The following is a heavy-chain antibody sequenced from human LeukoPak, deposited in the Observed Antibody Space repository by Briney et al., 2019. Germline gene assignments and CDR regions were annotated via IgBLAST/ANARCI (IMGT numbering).Heavy chain of an antibody. CDR2: ISSSGAYI. CDR3: VRGTEYDILSGKNFGQYYFDY. Sequence: GGSLRLSCAASGLTFSSYSMNWVRQAPGKGLEWVSSISSSGAYIYYADSVKGRFTISRDNGKNSLYLQMNSLRDEDTAVYYCVRGTEYDILSGKNFGQYYFDYWGQGTLVTVSS. J-gene: IGHJ4*02. D-gene: IGHD3-9*01. CDR1: GLTFSSYS. V-gene: IGHV3-21*01.